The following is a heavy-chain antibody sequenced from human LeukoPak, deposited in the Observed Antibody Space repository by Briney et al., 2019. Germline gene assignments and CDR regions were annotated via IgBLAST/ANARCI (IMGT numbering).Heavy chain of an antibody. V-gene: IGHV1-18*01. CDR2: ISAYNGNP. Sequence: ASVKVSCKASGYTFTSYGISWVRQAPGQGLEWMGWISAYNGNPNYAQKLQGRATMTTDTSTSTAYMELRSLRSDDTAVYYCARESNTYYYDSSGSREWYFDLWGRGTLVTVSS. D-gene: IGHD3-22*01. CDR1: GYTFTSYG. CDR3: ARESNTYYYDSSGSREWYFDL. J-gene: IGHJ2*01.